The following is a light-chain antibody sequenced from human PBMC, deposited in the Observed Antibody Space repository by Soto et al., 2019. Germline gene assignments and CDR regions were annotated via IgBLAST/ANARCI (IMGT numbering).Light chain of an antibody. CDR3: SSYTSSSRV. Sequence: QSALTQPASVSGSPGQSITISCTGTSSDVGDCNYVSWYQQHPGKAPKLMIYDVSNRPSGVSNRFSGSKSGNTASLTISGLQAEDEADYYCSSYTSSSRVFGGGTKLTVL. CDR1: SSDVGDCNY. V-gene: IGLV2-14*01. J-gene: IGLJ3*02. CDR2: DVS.